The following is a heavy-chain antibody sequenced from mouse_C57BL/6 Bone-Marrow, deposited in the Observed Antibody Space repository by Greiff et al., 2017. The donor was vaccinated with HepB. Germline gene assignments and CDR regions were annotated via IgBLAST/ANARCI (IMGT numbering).Heavy chain of an antibody. D-gene: IGHD2-1*01. Sequence: QVQLKESGPELVKPGASVKISCKASGYAFSSSWMNWVKQRPGKGLEWIGRIYPGDGDTNYNGKFKGKATLTADKSSSTAYMQLSSLTSEDSAVYFCARPGNYDAMDYWGQGTSVTVSS. CDR3: ARPGNYDAMDY. J-gene: IGHJ4*01. V-gene: IGHV1-82*01. CDR2: IYPGDGDT. CDR1: GYAFSSSW.